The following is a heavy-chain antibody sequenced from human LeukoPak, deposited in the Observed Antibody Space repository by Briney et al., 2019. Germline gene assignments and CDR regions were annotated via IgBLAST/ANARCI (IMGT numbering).Heavy chain of an antibody. J-gene: IGHJ4*02. CDR3: ARDLAVVGAIDY. Sequence: NPGGSLRLSCAASGFTFSDYYMSWIRQAPGKGLEWVSYISSSGSTIYYADSVKGRFTISRDTSKNTLSLQMNSLRADDTAVYCCARDLAVVGAIDYWGQGTLVTVSS. CDR1: GFTFSDYY. CDR2: ISSSGSTI. D-gene: IGHD1-26*01. V-gene: IGHV3-11*04.